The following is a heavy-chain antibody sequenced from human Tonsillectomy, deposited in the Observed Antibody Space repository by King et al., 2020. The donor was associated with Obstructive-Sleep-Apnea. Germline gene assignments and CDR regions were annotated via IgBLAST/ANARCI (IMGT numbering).Heavy chain of an antibody. J-gene: IGHJ4*02. Sequence: VQLVESGGGLVKPGGSLRLSCVVSDLPFSSSSMNWVRQAPGKGLEWVSSMTSTGTYIYYADSVKGRFTISRDNAQNSLFLQMNSLTVDDTAVYYCAREEYFGSGTYYSTFDYWGQGTLVTVSS. V-gene: IGHV3-21*01. CDR3: AREEYFGSGTYYSTFDY. D-gene: IGHD3-10*01. CDR1: DLPFSSSS. CDR2: MTSTGTYI.